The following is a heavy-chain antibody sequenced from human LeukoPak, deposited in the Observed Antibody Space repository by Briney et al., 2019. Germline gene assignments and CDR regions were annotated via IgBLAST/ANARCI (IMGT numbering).Heavy chain of an antibody. CDR2: ISGNGDNT. J-gene: IGHJ4*02. CDR3: AGQWLRLGPIDY. Sequence: GGSLRLSCAASGFTFSSYSMNWVRQAPGKGLEWVSSISGNGDNTYYADSVKGRFTISRDNSKDTLYLQMNSLRVDDTAVYYCAGQWLRLGPIDYWGQGTLVSVSS. D-gene: IGHD5-12*01. V-gene: IGHV3-23*01. CDR1: GFTFSSYS.